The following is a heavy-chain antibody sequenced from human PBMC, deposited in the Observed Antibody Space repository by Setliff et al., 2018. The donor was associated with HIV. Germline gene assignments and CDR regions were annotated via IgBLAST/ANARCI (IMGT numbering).Heavy chain of an antibody. J-gene: IGHJ4*02. CDR1: GDSISGYY. Sequence: SETLSLTCTSSGDSISGYYWSWIRQPAGKGLEWIGRMHTSGNTNYNPSLKSRVTMSVDTSKNQFSLELSSVTAADTAVYYCARSFGNGNSRLGNWGQGTLVTVSS. CDR2: MHTSGNT. D-gene: IGHD2-8*01. V-gene: IGHV4-4*07. CDR3: ARSFGNGNSRLGN.